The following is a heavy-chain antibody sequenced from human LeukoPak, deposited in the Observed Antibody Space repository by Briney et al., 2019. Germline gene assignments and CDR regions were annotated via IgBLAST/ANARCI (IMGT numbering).Heavy chain of an antibody. CDR1: GFTFSSYW. CDR2: IKQDGSEK. Sequence: PGGSLRLSCAASGFTFSSYWMSWVRQAPGKGLEWVANIKQDGSEKYYVDSVKGRFTISRDNAKNSLYLQMNSLRAEDTAVYYCARDWKIAVAGYFDYWGQGTLVTVSS. V-gene: IGHV3-7*01. D-gene: IGHD6-19*01. CDR3: ARDWKIAVAGYFDY. J-gene: IGHJ4*02.